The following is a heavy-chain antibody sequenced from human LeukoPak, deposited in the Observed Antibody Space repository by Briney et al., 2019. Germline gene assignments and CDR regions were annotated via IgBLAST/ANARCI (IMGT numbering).Heavy chain of an antibody. CDR2: TYYSGST. Sequence: SETLSLTCTVSGGSISSSSYYWGWIRQPPGKGLEWIGSTYYSGSTYYNPSLKSRVTISVDTSKNQFSLKLSSVTAADTAVYYCARRSYSSGSDYWGQGTLITVSS. CDR1: GGSISSSSYY. D-gene: IGHD6-25*01. CDR3: ARRSYSSGSDY. J-gene: IGHJ4*02. V-gene: IGHV4-39*01.